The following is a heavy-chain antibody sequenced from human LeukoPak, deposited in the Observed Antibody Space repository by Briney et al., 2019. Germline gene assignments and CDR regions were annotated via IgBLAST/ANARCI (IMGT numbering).Heavy chain of an antibody. CDR1: GFTFSSYS. J-gene: IGHJ3*02. CDR3: ASSSIAAAHDALDI. V-gene: IGHV3-21*01. CDR2: ISSSSSYI. Sequence: GGSLRLSCAASGFTFSSYSMNWVRQAPGKGLEWISSISSSSSYIYYADSVKGRFTISRDNAKNSLYLQMNSLRAEDTAVYYCASSSIAAAHDALDIWGQGTMVTVSS. D-gene: IGHD6-13*01.